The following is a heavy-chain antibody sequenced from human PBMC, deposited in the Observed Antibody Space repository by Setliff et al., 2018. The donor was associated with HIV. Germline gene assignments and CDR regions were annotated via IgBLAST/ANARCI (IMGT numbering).Heavy chain of an antibody. CDR1: GGSISSYY. CDR2: IYYSGST. D-gene: IGHD3-3*01. Sequence: PSETLSLTCTVSGGSISSYYWSWIRQPPGKGLEWIGYIYYSGSTNYSPSLKSRVTISLDTSKNQFSLKLSSVTAADTAVYYCARTYYDFWSGSYSYKWFDTWGQGTLVTVSS. V-gene: IGHV4-59*08. CDR3: ARTYYDFWSGSYSYKWFDT. J-gene: IGHJ5*02.